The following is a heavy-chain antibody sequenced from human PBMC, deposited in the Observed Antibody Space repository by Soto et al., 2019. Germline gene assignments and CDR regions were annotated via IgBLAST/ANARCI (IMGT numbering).Heavy chain of an antibody. D-gene: IGHD1-1*01. CDR3: ARGGGNYHYYYYMDV. V-gene: IGHV4-59*01. CDR1: GGSISSYY. CDR2: IYYSGST. Sequence: SETLSLTCTVSGGSISSYYWSWIRQPPGKGLEWIGYIYYSGSTNYNPSLKSRVTISVDTSKNQFSLKLSSVTAADTAVYYCARGGGNYHYYYYMDVWGKGTTVTVSS. J-gene: IGHJ6*03.